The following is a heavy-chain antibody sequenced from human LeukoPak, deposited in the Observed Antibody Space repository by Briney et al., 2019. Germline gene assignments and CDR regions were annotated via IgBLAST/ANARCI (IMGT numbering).Heavy chain of an antibody. D-gene: IGHD6-13*01. V-gene: IGHV3-30*04. CDR2: ISYDGSNK. Sequence: GGSLRLSCAASGFTSSSYAMHWVRQAPGKGLEWVAVISYDGSNKYYADSVEGRFTISRDNSKNTLYLQMNSLRAEGTAVYYCARAAAGLYYFDYWGQGTLVTVSS. CDR3: ARAAAGLYYFDY. CDR1: GFTSSSYA. J-gene: IGHJ4*02.